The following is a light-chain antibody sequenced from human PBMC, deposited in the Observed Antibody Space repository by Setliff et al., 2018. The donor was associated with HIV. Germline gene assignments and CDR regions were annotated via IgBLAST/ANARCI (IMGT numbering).Light chain of an antibody. CDR1: SSDVGGYNY. J-gene: IGLJ1*01. Sequence: QSVLTQPASVSGSPGQSIIISCTGISSDVGGYNYVSWYQQHPGKAPKLIIYEVTNRPSGVSDRFSGSKSVNTASLTISGLQTEDEADYYCNSYTTSGTRVFGTGTKATVL. CDR3: NSYTTSGTRV. V-gene: IGLV2-14*01. CDR2: EVT.